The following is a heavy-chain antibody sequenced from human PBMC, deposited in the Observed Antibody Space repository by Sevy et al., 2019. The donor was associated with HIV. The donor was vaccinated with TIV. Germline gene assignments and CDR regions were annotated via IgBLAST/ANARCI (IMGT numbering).Heavy chain of an antibody. Sequence: GGSLRLSCAASGFTFSNYAMNWVRQAPGKGLEWVSGISGSGGSGDKTNYADSVKGRFTISREDSKNSLYLKLNSLSADETAIYYCARKYDSSGYFDYWGQGTLVTVSS. J-gene: IGHJ4*02. V-gene: IGHV3-23*01. CDR2: ISGSGGSGDKT. CDR3: ARKYDSSGYFDY. CDR1: GFTFSNYA. D-gene: IGHD3-22*01.